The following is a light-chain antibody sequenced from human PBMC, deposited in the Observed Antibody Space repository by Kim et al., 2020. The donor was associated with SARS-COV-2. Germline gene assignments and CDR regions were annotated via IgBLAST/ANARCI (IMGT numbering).Light chain of an antibody. CDR3: QQYNTYPTT. Sequence: ASVGDRVTITCRASQNINDYLAWYQQKPGKAPNHLIYKASTLESGVPSRFSGSGSGTDFTLTISSLQPDDFATYYCQQYNTYPTTFGQGTKVDIK. J-gene: IGKJ1*01. V-gene: IGKV1-5*03. CDR1: QNINDY. CDR2: KAS.